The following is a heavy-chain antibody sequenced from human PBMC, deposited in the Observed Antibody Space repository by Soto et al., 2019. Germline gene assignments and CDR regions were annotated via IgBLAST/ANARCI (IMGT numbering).Heavy chain of an antibody. CDR3: ARENSPYYDSSGYSYFDY. J-gene: IGHJ4*02. CDR2: IYYSGLT. CDR1: GDSISTEGYY. V-gene: IGHV4-31*03. Sequence: SETLSLTCSVSGDSISTEGYYWSWIRQHPGKGLEWIGYIYYSGLTSYNPSLKSRVTISRATSKNQFYLKLSSVTAADTAVYYCARENSPYYDSSGYSYFDYWGQGTLVTVSS. D-gene: IGHD3-22*01.